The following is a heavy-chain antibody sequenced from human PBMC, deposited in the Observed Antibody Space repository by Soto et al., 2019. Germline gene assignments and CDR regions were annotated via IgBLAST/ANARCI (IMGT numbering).Heavy chain of an antibody. CDR3: ARDKITGLFDY. D-gene: IGHD2-8*02. J-gene: IGHJ4*02. V-gene: IGHV4-34*12. CDR1: SGSFSGYY. Sequence: PSETLSLTCAVYSGSFSGYYWTWIRQPPGTGLEWIGEIIHSGSTNYNPSLKSRVTISVDTSKNQFSLKLTSVTAADTAVYYCARDKITGLFDYWGQGTLVTVSS. CDR2: IIHSGST.